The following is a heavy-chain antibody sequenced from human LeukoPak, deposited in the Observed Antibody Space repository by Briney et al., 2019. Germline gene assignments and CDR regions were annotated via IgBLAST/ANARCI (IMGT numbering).Heavy chain of an antibody. J-gene: IGHJ4*02. D-gene: IGHD6-13*01. CDR2: IWYDGSNK. Sequence: GGSLRLSCAGSGFTFSTSGMHWVRQAPGKGLEWVAVIWYDGSNKYYADSVKGRFSISRDNSKNILYLQMNSLRAEDTAVYYCAKFGAAGGSGYDYWGQGTLVTVSS. V-gene: IGHV3-33*06. CDR3: AKFGAAGGSGYDY. CDR1: GFTFSTSG.